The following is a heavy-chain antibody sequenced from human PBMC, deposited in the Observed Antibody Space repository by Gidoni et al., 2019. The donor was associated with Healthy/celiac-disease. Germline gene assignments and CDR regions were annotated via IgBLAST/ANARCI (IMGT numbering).Heavy chain of an antibody. V-gene: IGHV4-34*01. CDR2: INHSGST. J-gene: IGHJ6*03. D-gene: IGHD6-6*01. CDR3: ARGKATGTSRIAARLYYYMDV. CDR1: GGSFSGYY. Sequence: QVQLQQWGAGLLKPSETLSLTCAVYGGSFSGYYWSWIRQPPGKGLEWIGEINHSGSTNYNPSLKSRVTISVDTSKNQFSLKLSSVTAADTAVYYCARGKATGTSRIAARLYYYMDVWGKGTTVTVSS.